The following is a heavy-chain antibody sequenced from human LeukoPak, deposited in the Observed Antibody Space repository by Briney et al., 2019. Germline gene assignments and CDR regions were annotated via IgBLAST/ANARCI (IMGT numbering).Heavy chain of an antibody. CDR1: GFTFSSYG. D-gene: IGHD3-22*01. CDR3: AKNNYDGSGYYSSFDP. Sequence: PGGSLRLSCAASGFTFSSYGMNWVRQAPGKGLEWVASIRYDGSLKYYADSVKGRFTISRDNSKNTLYLQMNSPRAEDTAVYYCAKNNYDGSGYYSSFDPWGQGTLVTVSS. V-gene: IGHV3-30*02. J-gene: IGHJ5*02. CDR2: IRYDGSLK.